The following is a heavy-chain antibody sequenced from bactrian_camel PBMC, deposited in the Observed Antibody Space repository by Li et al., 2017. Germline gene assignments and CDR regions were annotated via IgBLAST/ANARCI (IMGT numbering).Heavy chain of an antibody. Sequence: HVQLVESGGGLVQPGGSLRLSCAGSGFAFRKYIMNWARQVPGKGLEWVSGIYSDGSKTMLADSVKGRFTISRDNAKNAVYLQMKRLKPEDTALYFCAASSVGWSVIEYCGQGTQVTVS. CDR3: AASSVGWSVIEY. V-gene: IGHV3S6*01. CDR2: IYSDGSKT. D-gene: IGHD1*01. CDR1: GFAFRKYI. J-gene: IGHJ4*01.